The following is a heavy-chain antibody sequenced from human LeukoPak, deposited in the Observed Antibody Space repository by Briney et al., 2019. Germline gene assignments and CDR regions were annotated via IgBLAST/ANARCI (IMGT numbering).Heavy chain of an antibody. Sequence: PGGSLRLSCAASGFTFSSYAMSWVRQAPGKGLEWVSGISGSSGGTYYAESVKGRFIISRDSSQNTLYLQMHSLKVEDTAIYYCARRRLQIDYWGQGTLVTVPS. CDR3: ARRRLQIDY. D-gene: IGHD4-11*01. V-gene: IGHV3-23*01. CDR1: GFTFSSYA. CDR2: ISGSSGGT. J-gene: IGHJ4*02.